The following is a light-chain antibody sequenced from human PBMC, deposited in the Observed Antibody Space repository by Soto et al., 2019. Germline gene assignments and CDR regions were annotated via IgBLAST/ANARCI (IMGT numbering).Light chain of an antibody. J-gene: IGLJ3*02. Sequence: QSVLAQPASVSGSLGQSITISCTGTSSDVGGYNFVSWYQQHPGKAPKLMIYEVNNRPSGVSNRFSGSKSDNTASLTISELQAEDEAAYYCSSWTSSTTQVLGGGTKLTVL. CDR2: EVN. CDR3: SSWTSSTTQV. CDR1: SSDVGGYNF. V-gene: IGLV2-14*01.